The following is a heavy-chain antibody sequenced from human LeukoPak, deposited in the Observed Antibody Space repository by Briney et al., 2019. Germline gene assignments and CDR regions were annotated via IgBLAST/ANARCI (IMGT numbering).Heavy chain of an antibody. CDR3: ARGYCSSTSCPSYYYGMDV. V-gene: IGHV1-18*01. CDR2: ISAYNGNT. J-gene: IGHJ6*02. D-gene: IGHD2-2*01. Sequence: GASVKVSCKASGYTFTSYGISWVRQAPGQGLEWMGWISAYNGNTNYAQKLQGRVTMTTDTSTSTAYTELSSLRSEDTAVYYCARGYCSSTSCPSYYYGMDVWGQGTTVTVSS. CDR1: GYTFTSYG.